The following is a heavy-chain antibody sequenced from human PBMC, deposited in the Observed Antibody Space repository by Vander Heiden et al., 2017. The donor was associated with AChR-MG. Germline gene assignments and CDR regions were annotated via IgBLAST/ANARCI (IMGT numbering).Heavy chain of an antibody. CDR1: GYTFTGYY. V-gene: IGHV1-2*06. CDR2: INPNSGGT. J-gene: IGHJ4*02. Sequence: QVQLVQSGAEVKKPGASVKVSCKASGYTFTGYYMHWVRQAPGQGLEWMGRINPNSGGTNYAQKFQGRVTMTRDTSISTAYMELSRLRSDDTAVYYCARLPGPAMGGASYGSFDYWGQGTLVTVSS. CDR3: ARLPGPAMGGASYGSFDY. D-gene: IGHD2-2*01.